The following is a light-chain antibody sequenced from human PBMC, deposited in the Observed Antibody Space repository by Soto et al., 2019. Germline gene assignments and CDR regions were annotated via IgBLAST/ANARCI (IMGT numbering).Light chain of an antibody. CDR2: GAS. CDR1: QSVSSN. CDR3: QQYNNRPRT. J-gene: IGKJ1*01. Sequence: EIVMTQYQANLSVSPGERATLSCRASQSVSSNLAWYQQKPGRAPRLLIYGASTRATGIPARFSGSGSGTEFTLTISSLQSEDFAVYYCQQYNNRPRTFGQGTKV. V-gene: IGKV3-15*01.